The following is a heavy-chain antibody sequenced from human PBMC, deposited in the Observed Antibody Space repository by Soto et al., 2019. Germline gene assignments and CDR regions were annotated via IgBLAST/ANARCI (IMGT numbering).Heavy chain of an antibody. J-gene: IGHJ4*02. CDR3: AHRILRTVFGLVTTTAIYFDF. CDR2: IYWDDDK. V-gene: IGHV2-5*02. Sequence: QLTLNESGPTVVKPAETLTLTCTFSGFSLTTSGVGVGWIRQSRGKAPEWLALIYWDDDKRYSASLKSRLTITKDTSKNQVVLTMASVDPADTATYYCAHRILRTVFGLVTTTAIYFDFWGQGTPVVVSS. D-gene: IGHD3-3*01. CDR1: GFSLTTSGVG.